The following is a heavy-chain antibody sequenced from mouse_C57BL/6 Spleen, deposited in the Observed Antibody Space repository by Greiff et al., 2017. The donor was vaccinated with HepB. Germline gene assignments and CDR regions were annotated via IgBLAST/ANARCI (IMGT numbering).Heavy chain of an antibody. V-gene: IGHV1-18*01. CDR1: GYTFTDYN. J-gene: IGHJ1*03. Sequence: EVKLQESGPELVKPGASVKIPCKASGYTFTDYNMDWVKQSHGKSLEWIGDINPNNGGTIYNQKFKGKATLTVDKSSSTAYMERRSVTSEDTAVYNSARMGGYYSNPWDIEVWGTGRTVTVSS. CDR3: ARMGGYYSNPWDIEV. D-gene: IGHD2-5*01. CDR2: INPNNGGT.